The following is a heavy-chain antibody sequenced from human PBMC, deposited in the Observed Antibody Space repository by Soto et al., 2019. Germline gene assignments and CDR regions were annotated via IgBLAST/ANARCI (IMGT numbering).Heavy chain of an antibody. J-gene: IGHJ3*02. V-gene: IGHV4-61*01. CDR2: IYYSGST. CDR1: GGSVSSGSYY. D-gene: IGHD3-16*01. Sequence: QVQLQESGPGLVKPSETLSLTCTVSGGSVSSGSYYWSWIRQPPGKGLEWIGYIYYSGSTNYNPSLKSRVTISVDTSKNQFSLKPSSVTAADTAVYYCARDGAIKDAFDIWGQGTMVTVSS. CDR3: ARDGAIKDAFDI.